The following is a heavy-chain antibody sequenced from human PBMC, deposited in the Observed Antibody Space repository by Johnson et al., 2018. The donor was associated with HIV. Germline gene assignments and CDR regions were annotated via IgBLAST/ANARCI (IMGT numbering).Heavy chain of an antibody. V-gene: IGHV3-9*01. Sequence: VQLVESGGGVVRPGGSLRLSCEGSGFRFDDYAMHWVRQAPGKGLEWVSGISWNSGSIGYADSVQGRFTISRDNAKNSLYLQMNSLRAEDTALYYCVKDTIYYDSGGTSGTHGFDVWGQGTMATVSS. CDR2: ISWNSGSI. J-gene: IGHJ3*01. D-gene: IGHD3-22*01. CDR3: VKDTIYYDSGGTSGTHGFDV. CDR1: GFRFDDYA.